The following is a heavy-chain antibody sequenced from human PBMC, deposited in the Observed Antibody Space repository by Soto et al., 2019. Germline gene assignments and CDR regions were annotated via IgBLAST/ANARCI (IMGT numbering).Heavy chain of an antibody. CDR1: NGTFRGYY. Sequence: QVQLQQWGGGLSKPSETLSLTCALYNGTFRGYYWSWVRQPTGKGLEWIGEINHSGITNYNPSLKSRVTISVDKSKSQFSLKLSSVTAADTAVYFCARGGGGDLYGMDVWGQGTTVTVSS. CDR2: INHSGIT. CDR3: ARGGGGDLYGMDV. V-gene: IGHV4-34*01. D-gene: IGHD2-21*02. J-gene: IGHJ6*02.